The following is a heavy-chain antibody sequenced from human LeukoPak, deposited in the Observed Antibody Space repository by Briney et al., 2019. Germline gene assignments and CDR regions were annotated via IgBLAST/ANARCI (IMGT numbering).Heavy chain of an antibody. CDR2: INHSGST. D-gene: IGHD3-10*01. CDR1: GFTFSDYY. J-gene: IGHJ5*02. Sequence: LRLSCAASGFTFSDYYMSWIRQAPGKGLEWIGEINHSGSTNYNPSLKSRVTISVDTSKNQFSLKLSSVTAADTAVYYCARRDPRYYGSGRNWFDPWGQGTLVTVSS. CDR3: ARRDPRYYGSGRNWFDP. V-gene: IGHV4-34*01.